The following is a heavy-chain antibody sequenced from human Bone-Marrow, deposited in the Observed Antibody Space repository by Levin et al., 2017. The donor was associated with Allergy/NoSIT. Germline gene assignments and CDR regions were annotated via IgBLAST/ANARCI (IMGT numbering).Heavy chain of an antibody. J-gene: IGHJ4*02. CDR2: IKQDGSEK. D-gene: IGHD3-3*01. Sequence: PGGSLRLSCAASGFTFSSYWMSWVRQAPGKGLEWVANIKQDGSEKYYVDSVKGRFTISRDNAKNSLYLQMNSLRAEDTAVYYCARVITIFGVVSQRLTANYGSEYYFDYWGQGTLVTVSS. CDR1: GFTFSSYW. CDR3: ARVITIFGVVSQRLTANYGSEYYFDY. V-gene: IGHV3-7*03.